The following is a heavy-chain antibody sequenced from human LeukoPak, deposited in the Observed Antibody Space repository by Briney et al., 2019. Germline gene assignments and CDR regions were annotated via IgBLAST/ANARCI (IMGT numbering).Heavy chain of an antibody. CDR1: GFTFSSYW. J-gene: IGHJ4*02. CDR3: RAVAGPDDY. V-gene: IGHV3-74*01. D-gene: IGHD6-19*01. CDR2: IKSDGIST. Sequence: GGSLRLSCAASGFTFSSYWMHWVRQAPGQGLVWVSLIKSDGISTSYADSVKRRFSISRDNSMKTLYLQMNSLRAEDTAVYYCRAVAGPDDYWGQGTLVTVSS.